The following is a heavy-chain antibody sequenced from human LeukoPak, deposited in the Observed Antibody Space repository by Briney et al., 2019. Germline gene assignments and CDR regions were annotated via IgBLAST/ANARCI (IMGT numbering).Heavy chain of an antibody. V-gene: IGHV4-61*02. Sequence: SETLSLTCTVSGGSISSGGYYWSWIRQPAGKGLEYIGRIYSTGSTNYNPSLRSRVTISVDTSKNHFSLKPSSVTAADTAVYYCASFGGLYRQDYWGQGTLVTVSS. J-gene: IGHJ4*02. CDR2: IYSTGST. CDR1: GGSISSGGYY. D-gene: IGHD2-15*01. CDR3: ASFGGLYRQDY.